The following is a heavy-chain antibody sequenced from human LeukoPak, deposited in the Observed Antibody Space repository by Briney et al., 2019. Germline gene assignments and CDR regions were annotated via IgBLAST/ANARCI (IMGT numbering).Heavy chain of an antibody. V-gene: IGHV4-39*07. CDR1: SGSFSTSNYY. Sequence: SETLSLTCTGSSGSFSTSNYYWGWVCQPPGKALEWIGNIFYTGSTYYSPSLKSRATITLDTSRNQFSLRLNSVTAADTAVYYCAKSNGYSLIDIWGQGTMVTVSS. J-gene: IGHJ3*02. D-gene: IGHD5-12*01. CDR3: AKSNGYSLIDI. CDR2: IFYTGST.